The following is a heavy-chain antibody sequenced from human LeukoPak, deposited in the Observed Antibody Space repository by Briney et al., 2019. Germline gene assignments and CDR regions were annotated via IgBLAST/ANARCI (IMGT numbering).Heavy chain of an antibody. CDR1: AYTFTDYD. D-gene: IGHD3-16*02. Sequence: ASVKVTCKASAYTFTDYDINCVRQAPGQGLEWMGWINPKSGGTNYAQKFQGRVTMTTDTSISTGYMELRGLMSDDTALYYCARGYSDSFGYRSYYFDYWGQGTLLTVSS. CDR2: INPKSGGT. J-gene: IGHJ4*02. V-gene: IGHV1-2*02. CDR3: ARGYSDSFGYRSYYFDY.